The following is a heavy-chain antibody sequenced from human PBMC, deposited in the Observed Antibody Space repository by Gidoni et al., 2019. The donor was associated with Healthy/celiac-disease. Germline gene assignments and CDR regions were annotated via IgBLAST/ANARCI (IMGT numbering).Heavy chain of an antibody. D-gene: IGHD3-22*01. Sequence: QLQLQESGPGLVKPSETLSLTCTVPGGSISRSSYYWGWIRQPPGKGLEWIGSIYYSGSTYSNPSLKSRVTISVDTSKNQFSLKLSSVTAADTAVYYCARRAPVVYDSSGYYYFDYWGQGTLVTVSS. CDR2: IYYSGST. CDR3: ARRAPVVYDSSGYYYFDY. V-gene: IGHV4-39*01. J-gene: IGHJ4*02. CDR1: GGSISRSSYY.